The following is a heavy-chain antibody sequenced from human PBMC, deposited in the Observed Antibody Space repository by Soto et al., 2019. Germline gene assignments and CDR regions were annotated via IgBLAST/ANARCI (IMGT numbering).Heavy chain of an antibody. J-gene: IGHJ4*02. CDR1: GGTFSSYT. Sequence: QAQLVQSGAEVKKPGSSVKVSCKASGGTFSSYTISWVRQAPGRGLEWMGRIIPILGIANYAQKFQGRVTITADKSTSTAYMELSSLRSEDTAVYYCARGSSSSWDKPEGFCDYWGQGTLVTVSS. CDR3: ARGSSSSWDKPEGFCDY. CDR2: IIPILGIA. D-gene: IGHD6-13*01. V-gene: IGHV1-69*02.